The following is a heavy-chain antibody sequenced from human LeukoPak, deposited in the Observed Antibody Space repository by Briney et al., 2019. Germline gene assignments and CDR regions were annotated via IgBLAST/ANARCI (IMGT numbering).Heavy chain of an antibody. CDR3: ARDTRALSAFDI. Sequence: GGSLRLSCAASGFTVSSNYMSWVRQAPGKGLEWVSVIYSGGSTYYADSVKGRFTTSRDNSKNTLYLQMNSLRAEDTAVYYCARDTRALSAFDIWGQGTMVTVSS. CDR1: GFTVSSNY. J-gene: IGHJ3*02. V-gene: IGHV3-53*01. D-gene: IGHD2-2*01. CDR2: IYSGGST.